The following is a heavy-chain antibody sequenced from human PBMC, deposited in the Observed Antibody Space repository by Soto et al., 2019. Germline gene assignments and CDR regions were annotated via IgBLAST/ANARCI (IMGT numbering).Heavy chain of an antibody. CDR3: ARGRYGDY. Sequence: QVHLVQSGAEVKKPGASVKVSCKGSGYAFTTYGITWVRQAPGQGLEWMGWISAHNGNTIYAQKLQGRVTVTRDTSTSTAYMELRRLRSVDTAVYYCARGRYGDYWGQGDLVSVSS. V-gene: IGHV1-18*01. CDR1: GYAFTTYG. D-gene: IGHD1-1*01. J-gene: IGHJ4*02. CDR2: ISAHNGNT.